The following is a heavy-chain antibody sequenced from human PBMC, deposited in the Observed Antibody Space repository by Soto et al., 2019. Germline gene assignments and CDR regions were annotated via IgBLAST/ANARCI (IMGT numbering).Heavy chain of an antibody. V-gene: IGHV1-69*13. Sequence: SVKVSCKASGGTFSSYAISWVRQAPGQGLEWMGGIIPIFGTANYAQKFQGRVTITADESTSTAYMELSSLRSEDTAVYYCARGANVDTAMVTDSYFDYWGQGTLVTVSS. D-gene: IGHD5-18*01. CDR3: ARGANVDTAMVTDSYFDY. CDR2: IIPIFGTA. J-gene: IGHJ4*02. CDR1: GGTFSSYA.